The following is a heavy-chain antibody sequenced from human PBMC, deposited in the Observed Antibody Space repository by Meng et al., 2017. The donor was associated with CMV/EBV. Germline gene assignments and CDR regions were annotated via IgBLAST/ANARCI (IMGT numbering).Heavy chain of an antibody. CDR2: ISSSGSTI. CDR1: GFTFSSYE. J-gene: IGHJ6*02. Sequence: GESLKISCAASGFTFSSYEMNWVRQAPGKGLEWVSYISSSGSTIYYADSVKGRFTISRDNAKNSLYLQMNSLRAEDTAVYCCARALVVETNPRNYYYYGMDVWGQGTTVTVSS. D-gene: IGHD2-21*01. CDR3: ARALVVETNPRNYYYYGMDV. V-gene: IGHV3-48*03.